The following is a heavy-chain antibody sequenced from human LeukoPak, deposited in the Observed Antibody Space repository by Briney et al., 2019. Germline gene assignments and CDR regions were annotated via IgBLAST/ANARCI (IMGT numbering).Heavy chain of an antibody. V-gene: IGHV4-31*03. CDR3: ARGGVEKYCSSTSCYRIPTGFDY. J-gene: IGHJ4*02. CDR2: IYYSGST. D-gene: IGHD2-2*01. Sequence: PSETLSLTCTVSGGSISSGGYYWSWIRQHPGKGLEWIGYIYYSGSTYYNPSLKSRVTISVDTSKNQFSLKLSSVTAADTAVYYCARGGVEKYCSSTSCYRIPTGFDYWGQGTLVTVSS. CDR1: GGSISSGGYY.